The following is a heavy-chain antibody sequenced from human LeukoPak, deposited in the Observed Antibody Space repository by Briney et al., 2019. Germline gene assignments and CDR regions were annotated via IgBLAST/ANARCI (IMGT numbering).Heavy chain of an antibody. CDR2: MHPSGGSP. V-gene: IGHV1-46*01. CDR3: PRGEDFLTGYARIYYGMDV. D-gene: IGHD3-9*01. Sequence: GASVKVSCKASGYTFTSYAMNWVRQAPGQGRDWMGTMHPSGGSPTYGQKFQGRLTVTSDTSTNTVYMRLSSLRSDDTAVYYCPRGEDFLTGYARIYYGMDVWGQGTTVTVSS. J-gene: IGHJ6*02. CDR1: GYTFTSYA.